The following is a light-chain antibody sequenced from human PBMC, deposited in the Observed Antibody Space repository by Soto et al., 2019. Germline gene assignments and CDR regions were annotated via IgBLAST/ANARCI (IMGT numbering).Light chain of an antibody. CDR3: QQHNNWPRT. J-gene: IGKJ1*01. CDR1: QSVSSN. Sequence: EIVMTQSPATLSVSPVERATLSCMASQSVSSNLAWYQQKPGQAPRLLIYGASTRATGIAARFSGSGSGTEFTLTISSLQSEDFAVYYCQQHNNWPRTFGQGTKVDIK. CDR2: GAS. V-gene: IGKV3-15*01.